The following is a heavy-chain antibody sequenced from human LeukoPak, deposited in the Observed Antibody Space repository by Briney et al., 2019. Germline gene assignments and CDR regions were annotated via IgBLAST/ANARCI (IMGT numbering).Heavy chain of an antibody. CDR1: GFTFSSYG. V-gene: IGHV3-23*01. CDR3: AKMIYDILTGYYSLPGYFDY. J-gene: IGHJ4*02. CDR2: ISGSGGST. D-gene: IGHD3-9*01. Sequence: GGSLRLSCAASGFTFSSYGMSWVRQAPGKGLEWVSAISGSGGSTYYADSVKGRFTISRDNSKNTLYLQMNSLRAEDTAVYYCAKMIYDILTGYYSLPGYFDYWGQGTLVTVSS.